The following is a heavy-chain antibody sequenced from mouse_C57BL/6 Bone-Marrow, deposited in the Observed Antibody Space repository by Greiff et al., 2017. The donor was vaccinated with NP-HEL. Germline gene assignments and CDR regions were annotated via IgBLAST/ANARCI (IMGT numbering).Heavy chain of an antibody. CDR2: IDPSDSYT. CDR3: ARDSNYAYWYFDV. D-gene: IGHD2-5*01. V-gene: IGHV1-69*01. CDR1: GYTFTSYW. Sequence: QVQLQQPGAELVMPGASVKLSCKASGYTFTSYWMHWVKQRPGPGLEWIGEIDPSDSYTNYNQKFKGKSTLTVDKSSSTAYMQLSSLTSEDSAVYYCARDSNYAYWYFDVWGTGTTVTVSS. J-gene: IGHJ1*03.